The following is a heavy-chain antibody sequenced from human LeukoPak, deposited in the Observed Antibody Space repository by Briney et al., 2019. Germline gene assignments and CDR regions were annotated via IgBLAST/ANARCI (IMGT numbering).Heavy chain of an antibody. D-gene: IGHD2-21*02. J-gene: IGHJ3*02. Sequence: PSETLSLTCTVSGGSISSYYWSWIRQPPGKGLEWIGYIYYSGSTNYNPSLKSRVTISVDTSKNQFSLKLSSVTAADTAVYYCARHDRLVTAITDAFDIWGQGTMVTVSS. CDR2: IYYSGST. V-gene: IGHV4-59*08. CDR1: GGSISSYY. CDR3: ARHDRLVTAITDAFDI.